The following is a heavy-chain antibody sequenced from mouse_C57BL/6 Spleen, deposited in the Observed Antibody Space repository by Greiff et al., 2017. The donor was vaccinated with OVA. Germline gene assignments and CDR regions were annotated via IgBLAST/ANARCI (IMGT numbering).Heavy chain of an antibody. D-gene: IGHD2-1*01. CDR3: ARGGNYVIFDY. CDR1: GYAFSSYW. V-gene: IGHV1-80*01. J-gene: IGHJ2*01. Sequence: QVQLQQSGAELVKPGASVKISCKASGYAFSSYWMNWVKQRPGKGLEWIGQIYPGDGDTNYNGKFKGKATLTADKSSSTAYMQLSSLTSEDSAVYFCARGGNYVIFDYWGQGTTLTVSS. CDR2: IYPGDGDT.